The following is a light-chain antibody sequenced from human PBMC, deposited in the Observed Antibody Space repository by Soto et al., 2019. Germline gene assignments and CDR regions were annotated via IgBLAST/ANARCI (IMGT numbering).Light chain of an antibody. CDR1: SSNIGGNS. Sequence: QSVLTQPPSVSAAPGQKVTISCSGGSSNIGGNSVSWYQQLPGTAPKLLIYDDNKRPSGIPDRFSGSKSGTSATLGITGFQTGDEADYYCGSWDSSLSAYVFGTGTKVTV. CDR3: GSWDSSLSAYV. J-gene: IGLJ1*01. V-gene: IGLV1-51*01. CDR2: DDN.